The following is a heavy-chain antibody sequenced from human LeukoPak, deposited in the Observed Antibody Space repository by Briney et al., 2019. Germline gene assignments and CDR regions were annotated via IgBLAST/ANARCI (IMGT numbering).Heavy chain of an antibody. CDR1: GFTFSSYA. CDR3: ARVSTTIAAAGNFDY. V-gene: IGHV3-30*04. CDR2: ISYDGSNK. D-gene: IGHD6-13*01. J-gene: IGHJ4*02. Sequence: GGSLTLSCAASGFTFSSYAMHWVRQAPGKGLEWVAVISYDGSNKYYADSVKGRFTISRDNSKNTLYLQMNSLRAEDTAVYYCARVSTTIAAAGNFDYWGQGTLVTVSS.